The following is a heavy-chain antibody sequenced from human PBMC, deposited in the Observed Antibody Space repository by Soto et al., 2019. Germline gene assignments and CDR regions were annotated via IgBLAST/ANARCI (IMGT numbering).Heavy chain of an antibody. J-gene: IGHJ4*02. CDR2: ISGSGGNT. D-gene: IGHD3-22*01. CDR1: GFTFSSYA. Sequence: GGSLRLSCAASGFTFSSYAMSWVRQAPGKGLEWVSGISGSGGNTYYADSVKGRFTISRDNSKNTLYLQMNSLRAEDTAVYYCAKDRFRVTMIEADNWDQETLVTVAS. CDR3: AKDRFRVTMIEADN. V-gene: IGHV3-23*01.